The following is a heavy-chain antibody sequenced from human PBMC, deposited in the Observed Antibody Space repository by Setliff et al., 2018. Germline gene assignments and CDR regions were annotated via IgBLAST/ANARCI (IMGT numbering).Heavy chain of an antibody. CDR3: ARGHCSSGECPNYFDP. CDR1: GGSMIGGHYY. J-gene: IGHJ5*02. D-gene: IGHD2-15*01. V-gene: IGHV4-31*03. CDR2: IYYSGNA. Sequence: SSETLSLTCTVSGGSMIGGHYYWSWIRQLPGKGLEWIAYIYYSGNACYNPSLKSRVTISVDTSKNQFSLKINSVTAADTAVYYCARGHCSSGECPNYFDPWGQGTQVTVS.